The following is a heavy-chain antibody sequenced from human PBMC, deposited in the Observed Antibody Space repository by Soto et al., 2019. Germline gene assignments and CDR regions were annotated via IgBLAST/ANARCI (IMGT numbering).Heavy chain of an antibody. J-gene: IGHJ6*02. CDR1: GLTFSENG. CDR2: IWFDGSAQ. V-gene: IGHV3-33*01. D-gene: IGHD4-4*01. Sequence: QVQLVESGGGVVQPGRSLRLSCAASGLTFSENGMHWVRQAPGKRLEWVALIWFDGSAQQYADSVKGRFTISRDNSKNTLYLQMDTLRVEDTAVYYFASQSYSRPMDVWGQGTTVTVSS. CDR3: ASQSYSRPMDV.